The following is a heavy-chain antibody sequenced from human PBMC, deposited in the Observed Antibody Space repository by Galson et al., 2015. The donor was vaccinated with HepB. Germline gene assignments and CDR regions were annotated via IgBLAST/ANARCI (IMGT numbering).Heavy chain of an antibody. CDR2: ISYDGRNK. J-gene: IGHJ4*02. CDR3: AKELEPPTYYYHISGYYSAPLDY. CDR1: FFFFSSYF. Sequence: SLLLSFSSSFFFFSSYFMNWVRQAPGKGLEWVAIISYDGRNKYYADSVKGRFTISRDNTKNTLYLQMSSLRPEDTAVYYCAKELEPPTYYYHISGYYSAPLDYWGQGTLVTVSS. V-gene: IGHV3-30*18. D-gene: IGHD3-22*01.